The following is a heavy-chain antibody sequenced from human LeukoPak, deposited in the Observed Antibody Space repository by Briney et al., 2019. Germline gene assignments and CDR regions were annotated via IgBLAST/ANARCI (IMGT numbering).Heavy chain of an antibody. CDR3: ASTLYGRDGYNSGGYYLDY. V-gene: IGHV1-69*05. CDR1: GCTFSSYA. CDR2: IIPIFGTA. J-gene: IGHJ4*02. Sequence: SLKLSCKASGCTFSSYAISWVRQAPGQGLEWMGGIIPIFGTANYAHTFQGRFTIPTDESKSTAYMDLNSLRSEDTAVYYCASTLYGRDGYNSGGYYLDYWGQGTLVTVSS. D-gene: IGHD5-24*01.